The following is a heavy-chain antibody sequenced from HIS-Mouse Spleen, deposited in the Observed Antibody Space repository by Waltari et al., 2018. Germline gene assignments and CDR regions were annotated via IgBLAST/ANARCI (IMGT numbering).Heavy chain of an antibody. J-gene: IGHJ2*01. CDR2: IYYSGST. D-gene: IGHD6-13*01. Sequence: QLQLQESGPGLVKPSETLSPTCTVSGCPISRRRSYWGWIRTPPGNGLEWPGSIYYSGSTYYNPSLKSRVTISVDTSKNQFSLKLSSVTAADTAVYYCAREIPYSSSWYDWYFDLWGRGTLVTVSS. CDR3: AREIPYSSSWYDWYFDL. V-gene: IGHV4-39*07. CDR1: GCPISRRRSY.